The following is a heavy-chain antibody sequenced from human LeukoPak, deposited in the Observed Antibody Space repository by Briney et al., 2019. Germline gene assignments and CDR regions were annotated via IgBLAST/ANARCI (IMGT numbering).Heavy chain of an antibody. D-gene: IGHD3-3*01. Sequence: WETLSLTCTVSGGSISSSSYYWGWVRQPPGKGLEWIANIYYSGSTYYSPSLRSRVTISVDTSKNQFSLKLTSVTAADTAVYYCARHASVSGNWPMPLDYWGQGSLVTVSS. J-gene: IGHJ4*02. V-gene: IGHV4-39*01. CDR3: ARHASVSGNWPMPLDY. CDR1: GGSISSSSYY. CDR2: IYYSGST.